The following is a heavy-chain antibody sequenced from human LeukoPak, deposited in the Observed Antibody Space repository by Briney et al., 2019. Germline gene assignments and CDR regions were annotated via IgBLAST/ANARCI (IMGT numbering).Heavy chain of an antibody. CDR1: GYTFTSYA. CDR2: MNPNSGKT. J-gene: IGHJ4*02. D-gene: IGHD2-15*01. CDR3: ALGIVVAVAGFDY. Sequence: GASVKVSCKASGYTFTSYAMNWVRQAPGQGLEWMGWMNPNSGKTGYAQKFQGRVTMTRNTSISTAYMELSSLTSEDTAVYYCALGIVVAVAGFDYWGQGTLVTVSS. V-gene: IGHV1-8*02.